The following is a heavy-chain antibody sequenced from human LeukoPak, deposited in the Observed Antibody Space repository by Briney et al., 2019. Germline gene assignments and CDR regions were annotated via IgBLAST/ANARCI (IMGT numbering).Heavy chain of an antibody. CDR2: IYSGGST. Sequence: GGSLRLSCAASGFTVSSNYMSWVRQAPGKGLEWGSVIYSGGSTYYADSVKGRFTISRDNSKNTLYLQMNSLRAEDTAVYYCARVAGLERWEYFQHWGQGTLVTVSS. V-gene: IGHV3-53*01. CDR1: GFTVSSNY. CDR3: ARVAGLERWEYFQH. J-gene: IGHJ1*01. D-gene: IGHD3-3*01.